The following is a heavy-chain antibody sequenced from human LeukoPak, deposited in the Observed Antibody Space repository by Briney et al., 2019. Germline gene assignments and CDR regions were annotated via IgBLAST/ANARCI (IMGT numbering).Heavy chain of an antibody. CDR1: GYTFISYA. CDR2: INTNTGNP. J-gene: IGHJ5*02. CDR3: ARVGGLYGDQNWFDP. Sequence: ASVKVSCKASGYTFISYAMNWVRQAPGQGLEWMGWINTNTGNPTYAQGFTGRFVFSLDTSVSTAYLQISSLKAEDTAVYYCARVGGLYGDQNWFDPWGQGTLVTVST. V-gene: IGHV7-4-1*02. D-gene: IGHD4-17*01.